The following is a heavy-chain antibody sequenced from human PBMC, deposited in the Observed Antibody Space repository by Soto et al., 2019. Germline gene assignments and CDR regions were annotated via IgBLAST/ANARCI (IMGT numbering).Heavy chain of an antibody. CDR2: ISYAGSNK. CDR3: AQDKYYGSGSYYSPNYYNEGMDV. D-gene: IGHD3-10*01. J-gene: IGHJ6*02. Sequence: GGSLRLSCAASGFTFSSYGMHWVRQAPGKGLEWVAVISYAGSNKYYADSVKGRFTISRDNSKNTLYLQMNSLRAEDTAVYYCAQDKYYGSGSYYSPNYYNEGMDVWGQETTDAVSS. CDR1: GFTFSSYG. V-gene: IGHV3-30*18.